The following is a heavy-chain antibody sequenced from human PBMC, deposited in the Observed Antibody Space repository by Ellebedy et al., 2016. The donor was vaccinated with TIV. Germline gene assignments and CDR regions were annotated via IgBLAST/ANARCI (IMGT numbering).Heavy chain of an antibody. CDR1: GYSFTGYY. V-gene: IGHV1-2*02. Sequence: ASVKVSCKASGYSFTGYYMYWVRQAPGQGLEWMEWINPNSGGTNYAQKFQGRVTMTRDTSISTAYMELSRLRSDDTAVYYCARGQWLVRPLDYWGQGTLVTVSS. D-gene: IGHD6-19*01. CDR3: ARGQWLVRPLDY. J-gene: IGHJ4*02. CDR2: INPNSGGT.